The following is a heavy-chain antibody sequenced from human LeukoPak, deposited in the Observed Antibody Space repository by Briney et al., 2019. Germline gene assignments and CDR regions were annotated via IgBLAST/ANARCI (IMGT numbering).Heavy chain of an antibody. CDR1: GGTFSSYA. Sequence: ASVKVSCKASGGTFSSYAISWVRQAPGQGLEWMGGIIPIFGTANYAQKFQGRVTITADESTSTAYMELSSLRSEDTAVYYCARDEAAPITNDAFDIWGQGTMVTVSS. CDR2: IIPIFGTA. D-gene: IGHD1-20*01. J-gene: IGHJ3*02. V-gene: IGHV1-69*01. CDR3: ARDEAAPITNDAFDI.